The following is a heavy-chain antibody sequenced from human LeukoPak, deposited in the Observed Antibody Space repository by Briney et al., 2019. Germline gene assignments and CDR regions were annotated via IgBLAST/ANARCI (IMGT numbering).Heavy chain of an antibody. CDR1: GFTFSTYV. J-gene: IGHJ4*02. CDR3: AKGMDEYQLLSVFDY. CDR2: ISYDGTNK. Sequence: GGSMRLSCTASGFTFSTYVMHWVRQAPGKGLEWVAVISYDGTNKYYADSMKGRFTISRDNSKNTLYLQMNSLRAEDTAVYYCAKGMDEYQLLSVFDYWGQGTLVTVSS. V-gene: IGHV3-30-3*01. D-gene: IGHD2-2*01.